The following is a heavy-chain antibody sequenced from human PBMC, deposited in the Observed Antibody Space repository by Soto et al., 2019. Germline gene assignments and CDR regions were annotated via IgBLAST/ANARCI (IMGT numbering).Heavy chain of an antibody. CDR2: ISGYDANT. CDR1: GYIFSLYS. Sequence: QVQLVQSGVEVKKPGATVKVSCKTSGYIFSLYSISWIRQAPGEGLEWMGWISGYDANTNYAQNFQGRVTMTTSASTAYMELRSLRSDDTAVYYCARGMGLAADFDYWGQGTLVTVSS. D-gene: IGHD6-19*01. J-gene: IGHJ4*02. CDR3: ARGMGLAADFDY. V-gene: IGHV1-18*01.